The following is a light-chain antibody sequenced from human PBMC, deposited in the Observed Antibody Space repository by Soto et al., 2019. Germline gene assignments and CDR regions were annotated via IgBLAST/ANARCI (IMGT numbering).Light chain of an antibody. CDR1: QSISSW. CDR2: DAS. Sequence: DIQMNQSPSAVSANVGDRGTITCRASQSISSWLAWYQQKPGKAPKLLIYDASSLESGVPSRFSGSGSGTEFTLTICGLLPEDFASYHCPLPNTLPFPSAQGTRLEIK. J-gene: IGKJ5*01. CDR3: PLPNTLPFP. V-gene: IGKV1-5*01.